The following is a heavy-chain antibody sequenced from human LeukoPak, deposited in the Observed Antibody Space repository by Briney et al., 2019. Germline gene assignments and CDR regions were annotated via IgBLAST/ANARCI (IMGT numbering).Heavy chain of an antibody. Sequence: PSETLSLTCTVSGGSISSYYWSWIRQHPGKGLEWIGYIYYSGSTNYNPSLRSRVTISVDTSKNQFSLKLSSVTAADTAVYYCARYTVSSYYYGMDVWGQGTTVTVSS. D-gene: IGHD4-17*01. CDR3: ARYTVSSYYYGMDV. J-gene: IGHJ6*02. CDR2: IYYSGST. V-gene: IGHV4-59*01. CDR1: GGSISSYY.